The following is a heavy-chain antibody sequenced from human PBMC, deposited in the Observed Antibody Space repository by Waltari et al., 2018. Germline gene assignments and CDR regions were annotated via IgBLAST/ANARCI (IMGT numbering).Heavy chain of an antibody. CDR3: ARDSSSWYPNWFDP. J-gene: IGHJ5*02. Sequence: QVQLPESGPGLVKPSETLSLTCPVSGGSISSYYWSWIRQPAGKGLEWIGRIYTSGGTTYNPSLKSRVTMSVDTPKNQVSLKLSAVTAADTAVYYCARDSSSWYPNWFDPWGQGTLVTVSS. CDR2: IYTSGGT. V-gene: IGHV4-4*07. CDR1: GGSISSYY. D-gene: IGHD6-13*01.